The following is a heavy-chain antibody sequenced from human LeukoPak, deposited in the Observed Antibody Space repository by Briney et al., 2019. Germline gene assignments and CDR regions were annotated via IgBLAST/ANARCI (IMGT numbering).Heavy chain of an antibody. Sequence: SQTLSLTCTVSGGSISSGSYYWSWIRQPAGKGLEWIGRIYTSGSTNYNPSLKSRVTISVDTSKNQFSLKLSPVTAADTAVYYCASGDYGDYSYWGQGTLVTVSS. CDR3: ASGDYGDYSY. CDR2: IYTSGST. V-gene: IGHV4-61*02. J-gene: IGHJ4*02. D-gene: IGHD4-17*01. CDR1: GGSISSGSYY.